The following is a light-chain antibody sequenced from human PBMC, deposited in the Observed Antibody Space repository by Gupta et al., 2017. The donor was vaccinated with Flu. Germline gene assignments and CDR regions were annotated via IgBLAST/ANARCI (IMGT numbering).Light chain of an antibody. J-gene: IGLJ3*02. V-gene: IGLV3-19*01. CDR2: GNN. CDR3: ASGDSSDNGLV. CDR1: RVGNNN. Sequence: ETITRTGTGARVGNNNVNWYQQKPEPAPVLLMYGNNNRRSGVADRFSGSYSATTAALTSTGAQAEDEADYYCASGDSSDNGLVFGGGTKLTVL.